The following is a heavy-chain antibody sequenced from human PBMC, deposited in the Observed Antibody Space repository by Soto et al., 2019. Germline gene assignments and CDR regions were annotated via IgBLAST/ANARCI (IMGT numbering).Heavy chain of an antibody. CDR2: ISGSGGSI. CDR3: AKDLGTVAGTCFDY. V-gene: IGHV3-23*01. J-gene: IGHJ4*02. CDR1: GFTFSSYA. Sequence: PGGSLRLSCAASGFTFSSYAVSWIRQAPGKGLEWVSAISGSGGSIYYADSVKGRFTISRDNSKNTLYLQMNSLRAEDTAVYYCAKDLGTVAGTCFDYWGQGTLVTVSS. D-gene: IGHD6-19*01.